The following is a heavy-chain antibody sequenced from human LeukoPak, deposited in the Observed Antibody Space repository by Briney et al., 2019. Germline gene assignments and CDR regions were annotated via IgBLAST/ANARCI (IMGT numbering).Heavy chain of an antibody. CDR1: GYTFTAYY. V-gene: IGHV1-2*02. CDR2: INPNSGGT. CDR3: ARDTGSPYYFDY. Sequence: GASVKVSCKTSGYTFTAYYMRWVRQAPGQGLEWMGWINPNSGGTNYAQKFQGRVTMTRDTSISTAYMELSRLRSDDTAVYYCARDTGSPYYFDYWGQGTLVTVSS. J-gene: IGHJ4*02. D-gene: IGHD1-26*01.